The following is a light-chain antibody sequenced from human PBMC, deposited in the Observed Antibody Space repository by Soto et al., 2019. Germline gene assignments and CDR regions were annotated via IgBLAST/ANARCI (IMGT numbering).Light chain of an antibody. V-gene: IGLV2-14*01. CDR2: EVS. CDR3: GSYTSSSTLYV. J-gene: IGLJ1*01. Sequence: QSVLTQSASVSGSPGQSMTISCTGTSSDVGGYNYVSWYQQHPGKAHKVMLHEVSNRPSGVSNRFSGSKSGNTASLTISGLQAEDEADYYCGSYTSSSTLYVFGTGTKVTVL. CDR1: SSDVGGYNY.